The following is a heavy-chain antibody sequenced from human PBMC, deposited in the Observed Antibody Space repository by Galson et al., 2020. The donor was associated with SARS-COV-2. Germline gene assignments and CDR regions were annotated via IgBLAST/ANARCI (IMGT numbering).Heavy chain of an antibody. Sequence: ASETLSLTCTVSGDSMRSTNYYWAWIPLPPGKGLEWIGNIYYNGGTYYNPSLNSPVTISIDTSKQQFSLRLHSVTAADTAVYFCARDYSGFDSDSSYYYGMDVWGQGTTVTVSS. V-gene: IGHV4-39*07. J-gene: IGHJ6*02. CDR2: IYYNGGT. CDR1: GDSMRSTNYY. CDR3: ARDYSGFDSDSSYYYGMDV. D-gene: IGHD5-12*01.